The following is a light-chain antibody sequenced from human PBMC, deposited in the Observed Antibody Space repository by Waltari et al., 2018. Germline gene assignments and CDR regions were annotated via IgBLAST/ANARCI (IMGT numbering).Light chain of an antibody. J-gene: IGKJ2*01. V-gene: IGKV3-15*01. CDR3: MQATSWPPYT. CDR2: GAS. Sequence: EIVMTQSPATLSVSVGERATLSCRASQRFGSNLAWYQLKPGQAPRLLLSGASTRATGIPARFSGSGSGTEFTLTISRVEAEDVGLYYCMQATSWPPYTFGQGTKLEIK. CDR1: QRFGSN.